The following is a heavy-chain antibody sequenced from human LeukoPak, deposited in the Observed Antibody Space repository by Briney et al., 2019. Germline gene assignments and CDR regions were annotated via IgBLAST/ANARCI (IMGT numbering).Heavy chain of an antibody. Sequence: PSETLSLTCTVSGGSISSYYWSWIRQPAGKGLEWIALIYTSGSTNYNPSLKSRVTMSVDTSKNQFSLKLSSVTAADTAVYYCASSRYYYGSGSYPFDYWGQGTLVTVSS. V-gene: IGHV4-4*07. CDR1: GGSISSYY. CDR3: ASSRYYYGSGSYPFDY. J-gene: IGHJ4*02. D-gene: IGHD3-10*01. CDR2: IYTSGST.